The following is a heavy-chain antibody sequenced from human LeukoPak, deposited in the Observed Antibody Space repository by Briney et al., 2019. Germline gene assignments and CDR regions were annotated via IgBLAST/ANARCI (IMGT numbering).Heavy chain of an antibody. CDR1: GVSFSGYY. V-gene: IGHV4-34*01. D-gene: IGHD6-13*01. CDR2: INHSGST. Sequence: SETLSLTCAVYGVSFSGYYWSWIRQPPGKGLEWIGEINHSGSTNYNPSLKSRVTISVDTSKNQFSLKLSSVTAADTAVYYCARGYSIAAAGPSYNWFDPWGQGTLVTVSS. CDR3: ARGYSIAAAGPSYNWFDP. J-gene: IGHJ5*02.